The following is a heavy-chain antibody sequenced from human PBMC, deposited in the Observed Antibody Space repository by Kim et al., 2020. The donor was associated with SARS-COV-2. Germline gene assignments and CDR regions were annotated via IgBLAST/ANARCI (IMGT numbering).Heavy chain of an antibody. CDR3: AKDLATIMDYYYGMDV. Sequence: GALRLSCAASGFTFSSYAMSWVRQAPGKGLEWVSAISGSGGSTYYADSVKGRFTISRDNSKNTLYLQMNSLRAGDTAVYYCAKDLATIMDYYYGMDVWGQGTTVTVSS. D-gene: IGHD5-12*01. CDR1: GFTFSSYA. V-gene: IGHV3-23*01. CDR2: ISGSGGST. J-gene: IGHJ6*02.